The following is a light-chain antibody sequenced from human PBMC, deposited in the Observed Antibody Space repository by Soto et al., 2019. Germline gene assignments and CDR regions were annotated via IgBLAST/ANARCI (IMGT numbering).Light chain of an antibody. Sequence: EIVLTQSPGTLSLSPGERVTLSCRASQRVRSSYLAWYQQKPGQAPRLLIYGASSRATGIPDRFSGSGSGTDFTLTISRLDPEDFAVYYCRQYGRSLEFAVGGGTKVDI. CDR3: RQYGRSLEFA. J-gene: IGKJ4*01. V-gene: IGKV3-20*01. CDR2: GAS. CDR1: QRVRSSY.